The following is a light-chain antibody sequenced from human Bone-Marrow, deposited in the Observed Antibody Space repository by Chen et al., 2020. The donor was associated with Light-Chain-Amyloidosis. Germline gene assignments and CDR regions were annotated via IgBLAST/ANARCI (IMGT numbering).Light chain of an antibody. Sequence: YALTQPPSVSASPGQTARITCSGDDLPTKYAYWYQQKPGQAPVLVIHRDTERPSGISERFSGSSSGTTATLTISGVQAEDEADYHCQSADSSGTYEVIFGGGTKLTVL. V-gene: IGLV3-25*03. CDR2: RDT. CDR1: DLPTKY. CDR3: QSADSSGTYEVI. J-gene: IGLJ2*01.